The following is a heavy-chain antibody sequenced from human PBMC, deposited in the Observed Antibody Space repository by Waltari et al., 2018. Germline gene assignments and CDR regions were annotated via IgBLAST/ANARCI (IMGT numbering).Heavy chain of an antibody. CDR3: TSDAFGNSIGGVFDY. V-gene: IGHV3-9*01. D-gene: IGHD3-3*01. CDR2: INWNSGNI. J-gene: IGHJ4*02. Sequence: EVQLVESGGGLVQPGRSLRLSCVGSGFSFADRAMHWVRQVPGKSLEWVAGINWNSGNIGYADSVKGRFTISRDNAKNSLYLQINSVRTEDTALYYCTSDAFGNSIGGVFDYWGQGTLVNVSS. CDR1: GFSFADRA.